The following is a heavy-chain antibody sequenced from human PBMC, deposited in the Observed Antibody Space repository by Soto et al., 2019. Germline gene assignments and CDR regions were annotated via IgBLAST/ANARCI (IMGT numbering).Heavy chain of an antibody. Sequence: ASVKVSCKASGYTFTSYAMHWVRQAPGQGLEWMGWINAGNGNTKYSQRFQGRVTITRDTSASTAYMELSSLRSEDTAVYYCARRGNSGYDFYYYGMDVWGQGTTVTVSS. CDR2: INAGNGNT. CDR3: ARRGNSGYDFYYYGMDV. J-gene: IGHJ6*02. V-gene: IGHV1-3*01. D-gene: IGHD5-12*01. CDR1: GYTFTSYA.